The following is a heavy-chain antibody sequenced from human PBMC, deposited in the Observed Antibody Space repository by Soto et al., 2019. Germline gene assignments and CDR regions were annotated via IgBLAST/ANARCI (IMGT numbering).Heavy chain of an antibody. Sequence: SETLSLTCTVSGGSISSSSYYWGWIRQPPGKGLEWIGSIYYSGSTYYNPSPKSRVTISVDTSKNQFSLKLSSVTAADTAVYYCARADPSSSSPLPFQHWGQGTLVTVSS. CDR2: IYYSGST. CDR1: GGSISSSSYY. V-gene: IGHV4-39*01. D-gene: IGHD6-6*01. J-gene: IGHJ1*01. CDR3: ARADPSSSSPLPFQH.